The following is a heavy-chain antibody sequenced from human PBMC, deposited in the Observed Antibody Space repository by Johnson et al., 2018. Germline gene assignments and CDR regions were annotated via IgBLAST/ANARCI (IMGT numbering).Heavy chain of an antibody. CDR1: GFTFSSYS. J-gene: IGHJ6*02. V-gene: IGHV3-48*04. CDR3: ASGYYYYGMDV. CDR2: ISSSGSTI. Sequence: VQLVESGGGLVQXGGSXRLXCAASGFTFSSYSMNWVRQAPGKGLEWVSYISSSGSTIYYAASVKGRFTIPRDNAKNSLYLQMNSLRAEDTAVYYCASGYYYYGMDVWGQGTTVTVSS.